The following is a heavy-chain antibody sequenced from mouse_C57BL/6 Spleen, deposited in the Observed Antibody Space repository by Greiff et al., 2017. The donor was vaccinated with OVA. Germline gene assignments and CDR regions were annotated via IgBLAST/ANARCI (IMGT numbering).Heavy chain of an antibody. D-gene: IGHD2-3*01. Sequence: QVQLQQPGAELVMPGASVKLSCKASGYTFTSYWMHWVKQRPGQGLEWIGEIDPSDSYTNYNQKFKGKSTLTVDKSSSTAYMQLSSLTSEDSAVDYCARRDDGYSYFDYWGQGTTLTVSS. CDR3: ARRDDGYSYFDY. CDR1: GYTFTSYW. V-gene: IGHV1-69*01. J-gene: IGHJ2*01. CDR2: IDPSDSYT.